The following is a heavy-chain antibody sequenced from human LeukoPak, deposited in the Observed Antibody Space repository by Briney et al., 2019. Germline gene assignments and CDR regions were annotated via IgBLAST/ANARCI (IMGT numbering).Heavy chain of an antibody. D-gene: IGHD3-9*01. CDR3: ARGRDYDILTGYYGADYYYYMDV. Sequence: SETLSLTCAVYGGSFSGYYWSWIRQPPGKGLEWIGEINHSGSTNYNPSLKSRVTISVDTSKNQFSLKLSSVTAADTAVYYCARGRDYDILTGYYGADYYYYMDVWGKGTTVTVSS. CDR1: GGSFSGYY. V-gene: IGHV4-34*01. J-gene: IGHJ6*03. CDR2: INHSGST.